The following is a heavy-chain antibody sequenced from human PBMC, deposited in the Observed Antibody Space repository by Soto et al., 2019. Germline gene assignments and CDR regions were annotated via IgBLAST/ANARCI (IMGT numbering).Heavy chain of an antibody. CDR1: GGTFSSYA. V-gene: IGHV1-69*13. D-gene: IGHD3-3*01. CDR3: AGGGVVISFSNYYGMDV. Sequence: SVKVSCKASGGTFSSYAISWVRQAPGQGLEWMGGIIPIFGTANYAQKFQGRVTITADESTSTAYMELSSLRSEDTAVYYCAGGGVVISFSNYYGMDVWGQGTTVTVSS. CDR2: IIPIFGTA. J-gene: IGHJ6*02.